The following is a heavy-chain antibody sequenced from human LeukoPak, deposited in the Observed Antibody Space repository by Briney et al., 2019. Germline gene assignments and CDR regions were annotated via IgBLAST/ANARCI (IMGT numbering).Heavy chain of an antibody. J-gene: IGHJ4*02. Sequence: KTGGSLRLSCAGSGFSFSSHGMNWVRQAPGKGLEWVSSISTSSSYIYYADAVKGRFTISRDNAKNSLYLQINSLRAEDTAVYYCARVGLDRRGYSGYEAFDYWGQGTLVTVSS. CDR1: GFSFSSHG. CDR2: ISTSSSYI. V-gene: IGHV3-21*01. D-gene: IGHD5-12*01. CDR3: ARVGLDRRGYSGYEAFDY.